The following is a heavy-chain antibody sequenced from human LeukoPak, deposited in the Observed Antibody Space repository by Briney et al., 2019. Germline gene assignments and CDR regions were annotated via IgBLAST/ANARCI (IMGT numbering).Heavy chain of an antibody. J-gene: IGHJ5*02. V-gene: IGHV3-11*01. CDR1: GFTFSDYY. CDR3: ARSRNKRYKHEKNWFDP. D-gene: IGHD1-1*01. Sequence: GGSLRLSCAASGFTFSDYYMSWIRQAPGKGLEWVSYISSSGSTIYYADSVKGRFTISRDNAKNSLYLQMNSLRAEDTAVYYCARSRNKRYKHEKNWFDPWGQGTLVTVSS. CDR2: ISSSGSTI.